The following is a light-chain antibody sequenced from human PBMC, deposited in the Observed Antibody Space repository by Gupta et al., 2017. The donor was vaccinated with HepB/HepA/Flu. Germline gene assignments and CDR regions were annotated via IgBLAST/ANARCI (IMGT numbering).Light chain of an antibody. Sequence: EIVLTQSPGTLSLSPGERATLSCRASQSVSSSYLAWYQQKPGQAPRLLIYAASSMATGIPDRFSGSGSGTDFTLTISRLEPEDFAVYYCQQYGNSVGFGGGTKVEIK. V-gene: IGKV3-20*01. CDR2: AAS. CDR1: QSVSSSY. CDR3: QQYGNSVG. J-gene: IGKJ4*01.